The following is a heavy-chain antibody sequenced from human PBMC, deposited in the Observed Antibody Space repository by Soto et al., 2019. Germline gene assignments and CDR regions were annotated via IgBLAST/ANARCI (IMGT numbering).Heavy chain of an antibody. CDR1: GGTFSSYA. D-gene: IGHD5-18*01. CDR3: ARDHRGYSYDY. J-gene: IGHJ4*02. V-gene: IGHV1-69*04. Sequence: ASVKVSCKASGGTFSSYAISWVRQAPGQGLEWMGRIIPILGIANYAQKFQGRVTITADKSTSTAYMELSSLRSEDTAVYYCARDHRGYSYDYWGQGTLVTVSS. CDR2: IIPILGIA.